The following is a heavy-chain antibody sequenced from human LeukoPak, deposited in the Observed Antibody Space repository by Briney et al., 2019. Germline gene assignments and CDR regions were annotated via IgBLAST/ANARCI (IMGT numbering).Heavy chain of an antibody. CDR2: IYTNGNT. CDR3: ARAPSLMYSSSAPLDY. J-gene: IGHJ4*02. Sequence: SETLSLTCSVSGGSITSDYWNWIRQPPGKGLEWLGYIYTNGNTDYNPSLNSRVTISVDTSKKEFSLKLSSVTAADTAVYYCARAPSLMYSSSAPLDYWGQGTLVIVSS. V-gene: IGHV4-4*09. CDR1: GGSITSDY. D-gene: IGHD6-6*01.